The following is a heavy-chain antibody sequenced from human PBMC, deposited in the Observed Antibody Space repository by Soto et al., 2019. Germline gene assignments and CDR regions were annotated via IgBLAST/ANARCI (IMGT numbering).Heavy chain of an antibody. D-gene: IGHD2-2*01. V-gene: IGHV1-3*01. CDR3: ARQVYRLVNYFES. J-gene: IGHJ4*02. CDR2: INAGNGNT. Sequence: ASVKVSCKASGYTFTSYAMHWVRQAPGQRLEWMGWINAGNGNTKYSQKFQGRVAITRDTSASTAYMELSSLRSEDTAVYYCARQVYRLVNYFESWGQGTLVTVSS. CDR1: GYTFTSYA.